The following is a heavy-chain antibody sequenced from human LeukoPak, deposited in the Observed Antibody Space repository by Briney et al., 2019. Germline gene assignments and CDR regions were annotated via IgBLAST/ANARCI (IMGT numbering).Heavy chain of an antibody. V-gene: IGHV4-61*02. Sequence: SETLSLTCTVSGGSISSGSYYWSWIRQPAGKGLEWIGRIYTSGSTNYNPSPKSRVTISVDTSKNQFSLKLSSVTAADTAVYYCASARDGYNGGFDYWGQGTLVTVSS. J-gene: IGHJ4*02. D-gene: IGHD5-24*01. CDR3: ASARDGYNGGFDY. CDR2: IYTSGST. CDR1: GGSISSGSYY.